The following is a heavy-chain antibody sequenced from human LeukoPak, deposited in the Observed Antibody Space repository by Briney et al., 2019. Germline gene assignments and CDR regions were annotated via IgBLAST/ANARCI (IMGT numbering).Heavy chain of an antibody. CDR2: ISGSGDGT. V-gene: IGHV3-23*01. D-gene: IGHD1-26*01. CDR3: AKGWAEYLDY. CDR1: GFTFSSYA. Sequence: GGSLRLSCAASGFTFSSYAMSWVRQAPGKGLEWVSDISGSGDGTYYADSVEGRFTISRDNSKNTLYLQMNSLRAEDTAVYHCAKGWAEYLDYWGQGTVVTVSS. J-gene: IGHJ4*02.